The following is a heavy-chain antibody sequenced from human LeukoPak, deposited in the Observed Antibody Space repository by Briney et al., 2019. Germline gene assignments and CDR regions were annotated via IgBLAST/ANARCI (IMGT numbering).Heavy chain of an antibody. V-gene: IGHV4-39*01. CDR3: ARLTVWGSYRYDY. CDR1: GGSISSSSYY. J-gene: IGHJ4*02. CDR2: IYYSGST. D-gene: IGHD3-16*02. Sequence: SETLSPTCIVSGGSISSSSYYWGWIRQPPGKGLEWIGSIYYSGSTYYNPSLKSRVTISVDTSKNQLSLKLSSVTAADTAVYYCARLTVWGSYRYDYWGQGTLVTVSS.